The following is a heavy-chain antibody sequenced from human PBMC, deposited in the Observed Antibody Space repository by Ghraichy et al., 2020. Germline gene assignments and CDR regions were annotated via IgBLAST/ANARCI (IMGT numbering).Heavy chain of an antibody. J-gene: IGHJ6*02. CDR1: GYTFTGYY. CDR2: INPNSGGT. CDR3: ARGGSIAAAAYQDYYYGMDV. V-gene: IGHV1-2*04. Sequence: ASVKVSCKASGYTFTGYYMHWVRQAPGQGLEWMGWINPNSGGTNYAQKFQGWVTMTRDTSISTAYMELSRLRSDDTAVYYCARGGSIAAAAYQDYYYGMDVWGQGTTVTVSS. D-gene: IGHD6-13*01.